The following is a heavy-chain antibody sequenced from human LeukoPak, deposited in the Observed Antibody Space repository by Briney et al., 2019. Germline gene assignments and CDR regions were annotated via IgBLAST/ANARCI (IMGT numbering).Heavy chain of an antibody. CDR3: ARVSRGRYLFDI. D-gene: IGHD3-16*02. CDR1: GASISRSSYF. J-gene: IGHJ3*02. CDR2: INYSGST. Sequence: SETLSLTCSVSGASISRSSYFWGWIRQPPGKGLEWIGIINYSGSTYHNPSLESRITISVDTSKDQFSLKLTSVTAADTAMYYCARVSRGRYLFDIWGQGTMVTVSS. V-gene: IGHV4-39*07.